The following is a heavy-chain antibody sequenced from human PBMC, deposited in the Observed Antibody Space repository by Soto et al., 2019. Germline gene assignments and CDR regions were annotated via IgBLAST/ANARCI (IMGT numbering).Heavy chain of an antibody. J-gene: IGHJ5*01. CDR2: IFSNDDK. D-gene: IGHD2-2*01. V-gene: IGHV2-26*01. Sequence: SGPTLVNPTETLTLTCTVSGLSLSKGRLGVSWIRQPPGKALEWLAHIFSNDDKSYSTSLKSRLTISKDTSRSQVVPTMTNMDPVDSAPYYCAVIKECSRTDWYLASFDPWGQGTLDTVSS. CDR3: AVIKECSRTDWYLASFDP. CDR1: GLSLSKGRLG.